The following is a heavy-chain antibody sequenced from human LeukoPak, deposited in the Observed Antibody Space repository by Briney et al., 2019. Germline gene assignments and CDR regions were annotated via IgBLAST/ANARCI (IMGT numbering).Heavy chain of an antibody. J-gene: IGHJ4*02. V-gene: IGHV3-21*01. CDR2: ISSSSSYI. Sequence: PGGSLRLACAASGFTFSSFSMNWVRQAPGKGLEWVSSISSSSSYIYYADSVKGRFTISRDNAKNSLYLQMNSLRAEDTAFYYCARGFGVVRGVTQIDYWGQGTLVTVSS. CDR3: ARGFGVVRGVTQIDY. CDR1: GFTFSSFS. D-gene: IGHD3-10*01.